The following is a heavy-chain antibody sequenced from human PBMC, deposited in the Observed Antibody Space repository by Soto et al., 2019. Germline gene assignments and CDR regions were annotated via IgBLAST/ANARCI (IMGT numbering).Heavy chain of an antibody. Sequence: PGGSLRLSCAASGFTFSSYGMHWVRQAPGKGLEWVAVISYDGSNKYYADSVKGRFTISRDNSKNTLYLQMNSLRAEDTAVYYCAKDGARIQLWSHYYYYYGMDVWGQGTPVTVSS. D-gene: IGHD5-18*01. V-gene: IGHV3-30*18. CDR3: AKDGARIQLWSHYYYYYGMDV. J-gene: IGHJ6*02. CDR1: GFTFSSYG. CDR2: ISYDGSNK.